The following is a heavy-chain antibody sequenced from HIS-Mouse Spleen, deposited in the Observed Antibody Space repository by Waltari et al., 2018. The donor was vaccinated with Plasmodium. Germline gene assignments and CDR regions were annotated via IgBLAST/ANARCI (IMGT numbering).Heavy chain of an antibody. CDR2: IYYSGST. Sequence: QVQLQESGPGLVKPSETLSLTCTVSGGSISSYYWSWIRQPPGKGLEWIGYIYYSGSTNYNPSLKRRVTISVDTSKNQFSLKLSSVTAADTAVYYCARHSNSSSWYFDYWGQGTLVTVSS. J-gene: IGHJ4*02. V-gene: IGHV4-59*08. D-gene: IGHD6-13*01. CDR3: ARHSNSSSWYFDY. CDR1: GGSISSYY.